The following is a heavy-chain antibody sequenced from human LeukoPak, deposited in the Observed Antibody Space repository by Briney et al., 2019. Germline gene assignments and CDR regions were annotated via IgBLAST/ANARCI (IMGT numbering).Heavy chain of an antibody. CDR2: IIPFFGTA. V-gene: IGHV1-69*06. J-gene: IGHJ6*03. CDR3: ASRQPDYGDYKSYYYMDV. D-gene: IGHD4-17*01. CDR1: GGTFSSYA. Sequence: SVKVSCKSSGGTFSSYAISWVRQPPGQGLEWVGGIIPFFGTANYAQKFQGRVTITADKSTSTAYMELSSLRSEDTAVYYCASRQPDYGDYKSYYYMDVWGKGTTVTVSS.